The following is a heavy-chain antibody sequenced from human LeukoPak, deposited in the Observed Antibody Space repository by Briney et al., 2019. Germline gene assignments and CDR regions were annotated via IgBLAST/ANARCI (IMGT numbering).Heavy chain of an antibody. CDR1: GFTFSSYW. D-gene: IGHD3-9*01. V-gene: IGHV3-74*01. J-gene: IGHJ6*02. Sequence: GGPLRLSCAASGFTFSSYWMHWVRQAPGKGLVWVSRINSDGSSTSYADSVKGRFTISRDNAKNTLYLQMNSLRAEDTAVYYCARDFPNYDILTGRGGYGMDVWGQGTTVTVSS. CDR3: ARDFPNYDILTGRGGYGMDV. CDR2: INSDGSST.